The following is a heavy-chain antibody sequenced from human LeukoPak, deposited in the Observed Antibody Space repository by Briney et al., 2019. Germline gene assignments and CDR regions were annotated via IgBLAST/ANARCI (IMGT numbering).Heavy chain of an antibody. V-gene: IGHV3-30*18. Sequence: GGSLRLSCAASGFTFSSYGMHWVRQAPGKGLEWVAVISYDGSNKYYADSVKGRFTISRDNSKNTLYLQMNSLRAEDTAVYYCAKRGWEQWLVLFDYWGQGTLVTVSS. CDR2: ISYDGSNK. D-gene: IGHD6-19*01. J-gene: IGHJ4*02. CDR3: AKRGWEQWLVLFDY. CDR1: GFTFSSYG.